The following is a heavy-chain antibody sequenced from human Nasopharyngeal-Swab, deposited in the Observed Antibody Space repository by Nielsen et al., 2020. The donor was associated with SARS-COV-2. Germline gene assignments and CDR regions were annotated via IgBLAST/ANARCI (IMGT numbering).Heavy chain of an antibody. D-gene: IGHD1-14*01. CDR1: GFTFSSYS. Sequence: GESLKISCAASGFTFSSYSMNWVRQAPGKGLEWVSSISSSSSYIYYAESVKGRFTISRDNSKNTLYLQMNSLRAEDTAVYYCARVVSNYYGMDVWGQGTTVTVSS. CDR3: ARVVSNYYGMDV. V-gene: IGHV3-21*01. CDR2: ISSSSSYI. J-gene: IGHJ6*02.